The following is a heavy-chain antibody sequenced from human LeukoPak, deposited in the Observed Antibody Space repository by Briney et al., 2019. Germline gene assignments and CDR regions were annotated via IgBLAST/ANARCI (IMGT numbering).Heavy chain of an antibody. CDR3: ARRDSSSWRNWFDP. Sequence: SETLSLTCTVSGGSISSYYWSWIRQPPGKGLEWIGYIYYSGSTNYNPSLKSRVTISVDTSKNQFSLKLSSVTAADTAVYYCARRDSSSWRNWFDPWGQGTLVSVSP. D-gene: IGHD6-13*01. J-gene: IGHJ5*02. V-gene: IGHV4-59*08. CDR2: IYYSGST. CDR1: GGSISSYY.